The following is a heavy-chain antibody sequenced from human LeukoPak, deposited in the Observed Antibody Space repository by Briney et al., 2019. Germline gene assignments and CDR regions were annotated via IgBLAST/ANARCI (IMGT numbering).Heavy chain of an antibody. Sequence: SETLSLTCTVSGGSISLYYWSWIRQPPGKGLEWIGFIYNSGSTNYNPFLKSRVTVSVDTSKNQFSLKLSSVTAADTAVYYCARHGGSYSFDSWGQGTLVTVSS. D-gene: IGHD1-26*01. CDR3: ARHGGSYSFDS. CDR2: IYNSGST. CDR1: GGSISLYY. J-gene: IGHJ4*02. V-gene: IGHV4-59*08.